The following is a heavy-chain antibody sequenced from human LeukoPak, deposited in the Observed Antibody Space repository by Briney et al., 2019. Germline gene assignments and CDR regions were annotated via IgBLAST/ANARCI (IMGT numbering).Heavy chain of an antibody. J-gene: IGHJ6*02. CDR2: IDSDGVDT. D-gene: IGHD5-18*01. CDR3: GREDRFGYNYAYGMDV. CDR1: GFTFSRYW. Sequence: AGGSLRLSCAASGFTFSRYWLHWVRQSPGKGLVWVSRIDSDGVDTTYADSVRGRFTISRDNAKNTLYLQMNTLRPEDTAVYYCGREDRFGYNYAYGMDVWGQGTPVTVSS. V-gene: IGHV3-74*01.